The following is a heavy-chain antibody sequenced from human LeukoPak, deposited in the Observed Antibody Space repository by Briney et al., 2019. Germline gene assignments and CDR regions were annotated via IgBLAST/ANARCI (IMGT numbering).Heavy chain of an antibody. Sequence: ASVKVSCKASGYTFTSYYMHWVRQALGQGLEWMGIINPSGGNTSYAQKFQGRVTMTRDTSTSTVYMELSSLRSEDTAVYYCGRRNLDFWSGYYYYGMDVWGQGTTVTVSS. CDR1: GYTFTSYY. D-gene: IGHD3-3*01. V-gene: IGHV1-46*01. CDR2: INPSGGNT. CDR3: GRRNLDFWSGYYYYGMDV. J-gene: IGHJ6*02.